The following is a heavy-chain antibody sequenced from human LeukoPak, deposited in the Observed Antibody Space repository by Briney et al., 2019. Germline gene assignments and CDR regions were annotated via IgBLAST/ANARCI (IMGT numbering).Heavy chain of an antibody. CDR3: ARNGYCSSTSCYDDAFDI. CDR1: GFTVSSNY. Sequence: GGSLRLSCAASGFTVSSNYMSWVRQAPGKGLEWVSVIYSGGSTYYADSVKGRFTISRDNSKNTLYLQMNSLRAEDTAVYYCARNGYCSSTSCYDDAFDIWGQGTMVTVSS. V-gene: IGHV3-53*01. D-gene: IGHD2-2*01. CDR2: IYSGGST. J-gene: IGHJ3*02.